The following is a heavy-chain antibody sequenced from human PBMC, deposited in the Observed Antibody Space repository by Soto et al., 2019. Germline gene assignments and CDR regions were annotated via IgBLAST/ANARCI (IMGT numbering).Heavy chain of an antibody. CDR2: MSYDGGNI. Sequence: QVQLVESGGGVVQPGRSLRLSCAASGFTFSRNVMHWVRQAPGKGLEWVAVMSYDGGNIYYADSVKGRFTISRDNSKNTLYLQMSSLRTEDTAVYYCAKARSHSWTFDYWGQGTLVTVSS. CDR1: GFTFSRNV. V-gene: IGHV3-30*18. D-gene: IGHD2-15*01. J-gene: IGHJ4*02. CDR3: AKARSHSWTFDY.